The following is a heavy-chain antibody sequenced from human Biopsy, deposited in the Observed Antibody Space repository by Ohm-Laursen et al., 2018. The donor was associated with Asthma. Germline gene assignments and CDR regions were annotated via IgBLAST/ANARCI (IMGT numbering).Heavy chain of an antibody. CDR1: GYSLTDLS. Sequence: SVKVSCKISGYSLTDLSMHWVRQAPGQGLEWMGGHDHEEGGTVNARRFQGRVTMTEDTSTDTAYMELSCLRSDDTAVYYCASDFPKDYVRYNFQFWGQGTLVTVSS. CDR2: HDHEEGGT. V-gene: IGHV1-24*01. CDR3: ASDFPKDYVRYNFQF. J-gene: IGHJ4*02. D-gene: IGHD4-17*01.